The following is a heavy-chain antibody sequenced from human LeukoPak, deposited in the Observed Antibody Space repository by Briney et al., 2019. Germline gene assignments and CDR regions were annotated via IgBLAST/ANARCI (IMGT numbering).Heavy chain of an antibody. CDR3: ARVSSWSVAGVYGMDV. CDR2: ISAYNGNT. V-gene: IGHV1-18*01. J-gene: IGHJ6*02. D-gene: IGHD6-6*01. Sequence: ASVKVSCKASGGTLSSYAISWVRQAPGQGLEWMGWISAYNGNTNYAQKLQGRVTMTTDTSTSTAYMELRSLRSDDTAVYYCARVSSWSVAGVYGMDVWGQGTTVTVSS. CDR1: GGTLSSYA.